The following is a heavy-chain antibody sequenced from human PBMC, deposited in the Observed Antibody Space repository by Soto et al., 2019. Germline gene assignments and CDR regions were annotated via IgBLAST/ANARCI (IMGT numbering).Heavy chain of an antibody. Sequence: QVQLVQSGAEVKKHGASVKVSCKASGYTFTSYGISWVRQAPGQGLEWMGWISAYNGNTNYAQKLQGRVTMTTDTATSTADLELRSLRSDDTAVYYCARVAQQLVLAHCDSWGQGTLVTVSS. D-gene: IGHD6-6*01. CDR2: ISAYNGNT. J-gene: IGHJ4*02. CDR3: ARVAQQLVLAHCDS. CDR1: GYTFTSYG. V-gene: IGHV1-18*04.